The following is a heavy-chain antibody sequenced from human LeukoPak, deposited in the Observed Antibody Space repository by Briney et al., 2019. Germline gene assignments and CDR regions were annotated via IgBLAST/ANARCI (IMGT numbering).Heavy chain of an antibody. CDR3: ARETYAQDYYGSGKFRYYYYYMDV. D-gene: IGHD3-10*01. CDR2: INPSGGST. J-gene: IGHJ6*03. V-gene: IGHV1-46*01. Sequence: ASVKVSCKASGYTFTSYYMHWVRQAPGQGLEWMGIINPSGGSTSYAQKFQGRVTMTRDTSTSTVYMELSSLRSEDTAVYYCARETYAQDYYGSGKFRYYYYYMDVWGKGTTVTISS. CDR1: GYTFTSYY.